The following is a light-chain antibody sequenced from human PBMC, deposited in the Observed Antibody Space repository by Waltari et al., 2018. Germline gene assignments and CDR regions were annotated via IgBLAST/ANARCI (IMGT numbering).Light chain of an antibody. CDR1: ESMSKY. J-gene: IGKJ1*01. Sequence: SCRGSESMSKYLAWYQQKPGHAPRLLIYHASSRATGIPDRFSGSGSGTDFSLTISRLDPEDFAVYYCQHYESLPVTFGQGTKVEIK. CDR3: QHYESLPVT. CDR2: HAS. V-gene: IGKV3-20*01.